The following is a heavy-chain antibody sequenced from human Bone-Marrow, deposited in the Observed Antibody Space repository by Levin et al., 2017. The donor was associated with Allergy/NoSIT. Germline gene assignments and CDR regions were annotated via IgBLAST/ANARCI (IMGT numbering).Heavy chain of an antibody. CDR3: VKERAPFDAFDV. J-gene: IGHJ3*01. CDR1: GLTFSSHG. Sequence: LSLTCAASGLTFSSHGMHWVRQAPGKGLEWVAVIWADGRTTFYADSVKGRFTFSRDNSKNALYLQMNSLRVEDMGVYYCVKERAPFDAFDVWGQGTMVTVSS. V-gene: IGHV3-33*06. CDR2: IWADGRTT.